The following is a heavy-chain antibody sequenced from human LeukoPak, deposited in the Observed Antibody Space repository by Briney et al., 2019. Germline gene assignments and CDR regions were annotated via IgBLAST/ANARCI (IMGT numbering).Heavy chain of an antibody. CDR2: ISSSSSYI. D-gene: IGHD2-15*01. CDR1: GFTSSSYS. V-gene: IGHV3-21*01. Sequence: GGSLRLSCAASGFTSSSYSMNWVRQAPGKGLEWVSSISSSSSYIYYADSVKGRFTISRDNAKNSLYLQMNSLRAEDTAVYYCAREVPPYYCSGGSCYLDYWGQGTLVTVSS. J-gene: IGHJ4*02. CDR3: AREVPPYYCSGGSCYLDY.